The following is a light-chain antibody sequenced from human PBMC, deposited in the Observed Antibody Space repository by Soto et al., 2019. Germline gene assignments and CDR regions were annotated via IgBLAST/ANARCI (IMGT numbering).Light chain of an antibody. J-gene: IGKJ2*01. CDR2: DAS. Sequence: EIVLTQSPATLSLSPGERATLSCRASQSVSSYLAWYQQKPGQAPRLLIYDASNRATGIPARFSGSGSGTDFTLTISSLEPEDFAVYYCQQRSNGPYTFGQGTELEIK. CDR3: QQRSNGPYT. CDR1: QSVSSY. V-gene: IGKV3-11*01.